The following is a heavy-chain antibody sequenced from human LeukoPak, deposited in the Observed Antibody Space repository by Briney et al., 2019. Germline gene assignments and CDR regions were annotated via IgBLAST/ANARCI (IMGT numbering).Heavy chain of an antibody. Sequence: PSETLSLTCTVSGGSISSSSYYWGWIRQPPGKGLECIGSIYYSGSTYYNPSLKSRVTISVDTSKNQFSLKLSSVTAADTAVYYCAREAGVGWFGESFFDYWGQGTLVTVSS. D-gene: IGHD3-10*01. J-gene: IGHJ4*02. CDR3: AREAGVGWFGESFFDY. V-gene: IGHV4-39*07. CDR2: IYYSGST. CDR1: GGSISSSSYY.